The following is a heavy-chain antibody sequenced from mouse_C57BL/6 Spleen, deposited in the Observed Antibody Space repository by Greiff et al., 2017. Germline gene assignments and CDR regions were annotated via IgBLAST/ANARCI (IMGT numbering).Heavy chain of an antibody. CDR3: AREDYSNYYAMDY. CDR2: IYPSDSET. V-gene: IGHV1-61*01. D-gene: IGHD2-5*01. CDR1: GYTFTSYW. J-gene: IGHJ4*01. Sequence: VKLKQPGAELVRPGSSVKLSCKASGYTFTSYWMDWVKQRPGQGLEWIGNIYPSDSETHYNQKFKDKATLTVDKSSSTAYMQLSSLTSEDSAVYYCAREDYSNYYAMDYWGQGTSVTVSS.